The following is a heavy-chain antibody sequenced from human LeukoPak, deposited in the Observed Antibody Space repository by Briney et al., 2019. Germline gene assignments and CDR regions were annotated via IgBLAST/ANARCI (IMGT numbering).Heavy chain of an antibody. J-gene: IGHJ4*02. V-gene: IGHV3-23*01. CDR2: ISGSGGST. CDR1: GFTFSNYW. CDR3: AKSDKSGPLDY. D-gene: IGHD3-10*01. Sequence: GGSLRLSCAASGFTFSNYWMNWVRQAPGKGLEWVSAISGSGGSTYYADSVKGRFTISRDNSKNTLYLQMNSLRAEDTAVYYCAKSDKSGPLDYWGQGTLVTVSS.